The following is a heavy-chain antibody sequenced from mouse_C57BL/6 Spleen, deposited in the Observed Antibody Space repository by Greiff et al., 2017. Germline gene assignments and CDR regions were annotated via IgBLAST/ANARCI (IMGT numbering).Heavy chain of an antibody. Sequence: VKLQQSGPELVKPGASVKISCKASGYSFTSYYIHWVKQRPGQGLEWIGWIYPGSGNTKYNEKFKGKATLTADTSSSTAYMQLSSLTSEDSAVYYCARSGNYVYYAMDYWGQGTSVTVSS. J-gene: IGHJ4*01. V-gene: IGHV1-66*01. CDR2: IYPGSGNT. CDR1: GYSFTSYY. CDR3: ARSGNYVYYAMDY. D-gene: IGHD2-1*01.